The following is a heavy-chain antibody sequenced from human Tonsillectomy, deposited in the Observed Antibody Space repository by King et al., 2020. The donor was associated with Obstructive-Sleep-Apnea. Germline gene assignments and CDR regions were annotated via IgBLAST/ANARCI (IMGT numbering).Heavy chain of an antibody. CDR2: VISNSDGGAI. J-gene: IGHJ2*01. CDR3: TTAGPVSVTTTWGWHFDL. Sequence: VQLVESGGGLVKPGGSLTLSCAASGFTFTKSWMSWVRQAPGKGLEWVGRVISNSDGGAIDYAAPVKGRFTVSRDDSKATLFLQMNNLKIEDTAVYYCTTAGPVSVTTTWGWHFDLWGRGTLVTVSS. V-gene: IGHV3-15*01. D-gene: IGHD4-11*01. CDR1: GFTFTKSW.